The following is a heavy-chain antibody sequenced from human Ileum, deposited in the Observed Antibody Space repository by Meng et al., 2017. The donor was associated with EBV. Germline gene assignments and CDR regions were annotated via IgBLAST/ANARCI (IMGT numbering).Heavy chain of an antibody. CDR3: AHGTYYYGPDFTGGWFDP. CDR2: IYWDDDK. D-gene: IGHD3-10*01. J-gene: IGHJ5*02. Sequence: QTPLQASGPTPVTPTQTLTLPSTFSGFSLSTSGVGLGWIRQPPGKALEWLALIYWDDDKRYSPSLKSRLTITKDTSKNQVVLTMTNMDPVDTATYYCAHGTYYYGPDFTGGWFDPWGQGTLVTVSS. CDR1: GFSLSTSGVG. V-gene: IGHV2-5*02.